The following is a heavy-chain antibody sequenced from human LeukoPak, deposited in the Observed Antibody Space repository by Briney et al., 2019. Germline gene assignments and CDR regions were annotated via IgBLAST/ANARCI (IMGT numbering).Heavy chain of an antibody. CDR2: IYYSGST. J-gene: IGHJ3*02. D-gene: IGHD3-22*01. CDR1: GRSISNYY. Sequence: PSETLSLTCTVSGRSISNYYWSWIRQPPGKELEWIGYIYYSGSTNYNPSLTGRVTISVDTSKNQFSLNLSSVTAADTAVYYCARPSRTGSGWDAFDIWGQGTMVTVSS. V-gene: IGHV4-59*08. CDR3: ARPSRTGSGWDAFDI.